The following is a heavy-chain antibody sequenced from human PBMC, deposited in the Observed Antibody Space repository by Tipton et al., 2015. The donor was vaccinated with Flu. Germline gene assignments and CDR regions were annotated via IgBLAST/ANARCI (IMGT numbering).Heavy chain of an antibody. D-gene: IGHD4-23*01. CDR2: IYYSGST. V-gene: IGHV4-59*01. J-gene: IGHJ4*02. CDR3: ATEYRGGGNRYYFDY. Sequence: LRLSCTVSSGSISTYYWSWIRQPPGKGLEWIGYIYYSGSTNYNPSLKSRVTISVDTSKNQFSLKLSSVTAADTAVYYCATEYRGGGNRYYFDYWGQGTLVTVSS. CDR1: SGSISTYY.